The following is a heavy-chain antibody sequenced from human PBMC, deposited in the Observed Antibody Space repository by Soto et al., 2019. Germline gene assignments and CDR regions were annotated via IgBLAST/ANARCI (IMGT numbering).Heavy chain of an antibody. CDR3: ARAKENEYSSGLNFDF. D-gene: IGHD3-10*01. J-gene: IGHJ4*02. CDR1: GYSISSGYY. CDR2: IYHSGST. V-gene: IGHV4-38-2*01. Sequence: PSETLSLTCAVSGYSISSGYYWGWIRQPPGKGLEWIGSIYHSGSTYYNPSLESRVTISLDTSKNQVSLKLSSVTAADTAMYYCARAKENEYSSGLNFDFWGQGTLVTVSS.